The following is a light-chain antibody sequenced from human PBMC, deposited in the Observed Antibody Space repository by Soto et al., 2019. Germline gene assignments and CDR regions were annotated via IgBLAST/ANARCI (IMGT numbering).Light chain of an antibody. CDR2: EVS. Sequence: QSVLTQPASVSGSPGQSITISCTGTSSDVGGYNYASWFQQHPGKAPKLKIYEVSNRPSGVSNRFSGSKSGYTASLTISELQAEDEADYYCTSFTSSSTWVFGGGIK. CDR3: TSFTSSSTWV. J-gene: IGLJ3*02. V-gene: IGLV2-14*03. CDR1: SSDVGGYNY.